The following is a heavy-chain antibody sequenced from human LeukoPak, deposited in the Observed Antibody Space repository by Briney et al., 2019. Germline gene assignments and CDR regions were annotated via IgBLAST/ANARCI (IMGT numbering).Heavy chain of an antibody. D-gene: IGHD7-27*01. Sequence: ASVKVSCKASSYTFRSYIISWVRQAPGQGLEWMGWISAYNGNTNYAQKLQGRVTMTTDTSTSTAYMELRSLRSDDTAVYYCASGDRDTDAFDIWGQGTMVTVSS. CDR2: ISAYNGNT. J-gene: IGHJ3*02. CDR1: SYTFRSYI. V-gene: IGHV1-18*01. CDR3: ASGDRDTDAFDI.